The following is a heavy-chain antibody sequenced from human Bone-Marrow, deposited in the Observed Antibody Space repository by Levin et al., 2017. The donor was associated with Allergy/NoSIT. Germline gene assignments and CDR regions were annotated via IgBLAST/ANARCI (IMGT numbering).Heavy chain of an antibody. CDR2: IAYDGSNK. D-gene: IGHD6-13*01. V-gene: IGHV3-30*18. J-gene: IGHJ6*04. CDR3: AKPLGIGEAGWLESGLDV. Sequence: HPGGSLRLSCAASGFTFSSYGMHWVRQAPGKGLEWVAVIAYDGSNKYYADSVKGRFTISRDNSENTLYLQMNSLRVEDTAVYYCAKPLGIGEAGWLESGLDVWGKGTTVTVFS. CDR1: GFTFSSYG.